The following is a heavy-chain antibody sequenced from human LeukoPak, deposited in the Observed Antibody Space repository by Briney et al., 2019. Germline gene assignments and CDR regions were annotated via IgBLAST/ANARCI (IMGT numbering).Heavy chain of an antibody. V-gene: IGHV3-21*01. CDR1: GFTFSSYS. D-gene: IGHD5-18*01. J-gene: IGHJ4*02. CDR3: ARGGRGYSYGHDY. CDR2: ISSSSSYI. Sequence: TGGSLRLSCAASGFTFSSYSMNWVRQAPGKGLEWVSSISSSSSYIYYADSVKGRFTISRDNAKNSLYLQMNSLRAEDTAVYYCARGGRGYSYGHDYWGQGTPVTVSS.